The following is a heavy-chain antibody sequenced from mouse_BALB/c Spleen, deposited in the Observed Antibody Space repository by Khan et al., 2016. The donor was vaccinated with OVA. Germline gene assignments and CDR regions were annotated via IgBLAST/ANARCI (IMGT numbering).Heavy chain of an antibody. V-gene: IGHV5-9-3*01. D-gene: IGHD1-1*01. CDR2: ISTGDTYP. J-gene: IGHJ1*01. Sequence: EVQGVESGGGLVKSGGSLKLSCAASGFTFSTYAMSWVRQTPEKRLEWVATISTGDTYPYYPDSVKGRFTISRDNAKNTLYLQMSSLRSEDTAMDYCARPPITTVVATSYWFFDVWGAGTTVTVST. CDR1: GFTFSTYA. CDR3: ARPPITTVVATSYWFFDV.